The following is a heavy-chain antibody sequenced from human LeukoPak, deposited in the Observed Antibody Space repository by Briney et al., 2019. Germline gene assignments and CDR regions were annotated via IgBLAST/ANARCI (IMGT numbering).Heavy chain of an antibody. CDR3: ARDLGELPPYYFDY. J-gene: IGHJ4*02. CDR1: GGTFSSYA. V-gene: IGHV1-69*05. D-gene: IGHD1-26*01. Sequence: SVKVSCKASGGTFSSYAISWVRQAPGQGLEWMGGIIPIFGTANYAQKFQGRVTITTDESTSTAYMELRSLRSVDTAVYYCARDLGELPPYYFDYWGQGTLVTVSS. CDR2: IIPIFGTA.